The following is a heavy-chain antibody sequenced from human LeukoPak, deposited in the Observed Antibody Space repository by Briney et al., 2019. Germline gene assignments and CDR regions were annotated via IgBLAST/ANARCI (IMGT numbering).Heavy chain of an antibody. V-gene: IGHV4-39*01. CDR3: ARHLLAGGSIDY. D-gene: IGHD7-27*01. CDR2: MYYSGST. CDR1: GGSISSGIYS. J-gene: IGHJ4*02. Sequence: SETLSLTCTVSGGSISSGIYSWGWIRQSPGKGLEWIGSMYYSGSTYYNPSLKGRVTMSVDTSKNQFSLKLSSVTAADTAVYYRARHLLAGGSIDYWDQGTLVTVSS.